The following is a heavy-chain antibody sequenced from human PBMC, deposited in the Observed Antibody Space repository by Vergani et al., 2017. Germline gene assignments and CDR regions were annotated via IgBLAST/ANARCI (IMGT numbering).Heavy chain of an antibody. J-gene: IGHJ4*02. CDR3: DTYYQDY. CDR2: IRSKNDVGTE. Sequence: EVQVVESGGGLIKPGGSLRLSCVVSGITFKNDWINWVRQAPGKGLEWIGRIRSKNDVGTEDYAAPLKGRFTISRADSKDDALLLGINLKTEDTAVYFCDTYYQDYWGQGALVTVSS. D-gene: IGHD3-22*01. CDR1: GITFKNDW. V-gene: IGHV3-15*01.